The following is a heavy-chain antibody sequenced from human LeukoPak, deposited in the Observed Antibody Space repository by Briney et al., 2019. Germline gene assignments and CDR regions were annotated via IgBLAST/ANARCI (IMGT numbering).Heavy chain of an antibody. V-gene: IGHV3-30*03. Sequence: PGRSLRLSCAASGFTFSSYGMHWVRQAPGKGLEWVAVISYDGSNKYYADSVKGRFTISRDNSKNTLYLQMNSLRAEDTAVYYCARVPYDSSGYYYDYYYGMDVWGQGTTVTVSS. CDR2: ISYDGSNK. CDR3: ARVPYDSSGYYYDYYYGMDV. D-gene: IGHD3-22*01. J-gene: IGHJ6*02. CDR1: GFTFSSYG.